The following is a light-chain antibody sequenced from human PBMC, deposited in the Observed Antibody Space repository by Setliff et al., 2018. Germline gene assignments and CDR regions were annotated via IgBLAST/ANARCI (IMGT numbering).Light chain of an antibody. CDR2: SNN. CDR1: SSNIGTNT. CDR3: SSYAGSNNFGV. V-gene: IGLV1-44*01. Sequence: QSVLTQPPSASGTPGQRVTISCSGSSSNIGTNTVNWYQQLPGTAPKLLIYSNNQRPSGVPDRFSGSESGTSASLAISGLQSEDEADYYCSSYAGSNNFGVFGGGTKVTVL. J-gene: IGLJ2*01.